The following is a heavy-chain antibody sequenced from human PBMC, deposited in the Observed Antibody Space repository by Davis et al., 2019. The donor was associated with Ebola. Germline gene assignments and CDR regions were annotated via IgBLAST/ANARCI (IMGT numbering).Heavy chain of an antibody. CDR2: IIPMLDIT. V-gene: IGHV1-69*02. Sequence: SVKVSCKASGSTFRSDIINWVRQAPRQGLEWMGRIIPMLDITNYAQKFQGRVTISADKSTTTAYMDLSSLRSEDTAVYYCARGGGMDLWGQGTTVTVSS. CDR1: GSTFRSDI. J-gene: IGHJ6*02. CDR3: ARGGGMDL.